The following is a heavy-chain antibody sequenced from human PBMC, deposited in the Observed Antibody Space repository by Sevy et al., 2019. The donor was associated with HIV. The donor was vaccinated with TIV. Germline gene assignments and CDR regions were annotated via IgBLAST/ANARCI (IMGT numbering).Heavy chain of an antibody. CDR2: IYSGGSK. CDR1: GFTVSSNY. J-gene: IGHJ3*02. V-gene: IGHV3-66*02. CDR3: ATENYYDSSGTGNAFDI. Sequence: GGSLRLSCAASGFTVSSNYMSWVRQAPGKGLEWVSVIYSGGSKYYADSVKGRFTISRDNSKNTLYLQMNSLRAEDTAVYYCATENYYDSSGTGNAFDIWGQGTMVTVSS. D-gene: IGHD3-22*01.